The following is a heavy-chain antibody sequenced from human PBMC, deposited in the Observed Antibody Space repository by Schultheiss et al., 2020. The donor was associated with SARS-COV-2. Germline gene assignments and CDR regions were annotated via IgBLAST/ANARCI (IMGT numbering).Heavy chain of an antibody. V-gene: IGHV6-1*01. J-gene: IGHJ3*02. CDR2: TYYRSNWNN. CDR1: GDSASSNSAA. CDR3: ASRHSDTDAFHI. D-gene: IGHD3-10*01. Sequence: SQTLSPTCAISGDSASSNSAAWNWIRQSPSRGLEWLGRTYYRSNWNNDYAVSVKSRITIYPDTFKSQFSLHLDSVTPEDTAVYYCASRHSDTDAFHIWGQGTMVTVSS.